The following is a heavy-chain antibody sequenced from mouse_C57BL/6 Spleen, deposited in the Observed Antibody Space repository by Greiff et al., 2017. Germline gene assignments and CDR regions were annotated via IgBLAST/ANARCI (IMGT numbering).Heavy chain of an antibody. V-gene: IGHV1-31*01. CDR1: GYSFTGYY. J-gene: IGHJ1*03. CDR2: IYPYNGVS. CDR3: ARPYDYLTYWYFDV. D-gene: IGHD2-4*01. Sequence: VHVKQSGPELVKPGASVKISCKASGYSFTGYYMHWVKQSHGNILDWIGYIYPYNGVSSYNQKFKGKATLTVDKSSSTAYMELRSLTSEDSAVYYCARPYDYLTYWYFDVWGTGTTVTVSS.